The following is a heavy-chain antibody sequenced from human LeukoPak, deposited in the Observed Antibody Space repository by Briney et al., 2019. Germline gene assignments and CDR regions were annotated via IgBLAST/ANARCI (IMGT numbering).Heavy chain of an antibody. CDR2: IKEDGSEE. V-gene: IGHV3-7*01. CDR3: VRDSRPGGAMGLYHNFDF. D-gene: IGHD3-16*01. J-gene: IGHJ4*02. Sequence: PGGSLRLSCAASGVTFSDFWMSWVRQTPGKGLEWVAQIKEDGSEEYHVDSVKGRFTISRDNTKSSLFLQMKSLRGEDTAVYYCVRDSRPGGAMGLYHNFDFWGQGTLVTVSS. CDR1: GVTFSDFW.